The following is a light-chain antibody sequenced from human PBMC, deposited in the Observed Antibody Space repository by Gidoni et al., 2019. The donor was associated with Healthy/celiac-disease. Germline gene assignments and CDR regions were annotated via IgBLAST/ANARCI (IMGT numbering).Light chain of an antibody. V-gene: IGKV1-39*01. Sequence: DIQMTQSPSSLSASVGDRVTITCRASQSISSYLDWYQQKPGKAPRLLIYAASSVQSGVPSRFSGSGSGTDFTLTISSLQPEDFATYYCQQCYSTPYSFGPGTKVEIK. CDR1: QSISSY. CDR3: QQCYSTPYS. CDR2: AAS. J-gene: IGKJ2*03.